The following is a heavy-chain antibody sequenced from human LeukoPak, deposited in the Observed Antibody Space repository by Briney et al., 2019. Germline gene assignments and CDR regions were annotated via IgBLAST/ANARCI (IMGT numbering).Heavy chain of an antibody. V-gene: IGHV1-2*02. CDR3: ARRSDDYDSSAYYH. J-gene: IGHJ4*02. CDR2: INPNSGGT. D-gene: IGHD3-22*01. CDR1: GSTFTDYY. Sequence: ASVKVSCKASGSTFTDYYMHWVRQAPGQGLEWMGWINPNSGGTNFAQKFQGRVTMTRDTSISAAYMELNRLRSDDTAVYYCARRSDDYDSSAYYHWGQGTLVTVSS.